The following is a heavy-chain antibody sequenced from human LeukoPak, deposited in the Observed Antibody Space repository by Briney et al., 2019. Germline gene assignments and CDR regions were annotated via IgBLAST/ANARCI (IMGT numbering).Heavy chain of an antibody. D-gene: IGHD3-22*01. V-gene: IGHV3-7*01. J-gene: IGHJ4*02. CDR1: GFTFSSYW. CDR2: IKEDGSDR. Sequence: GGSLRLSCAASGFTFSSYWMSWVRQAPGKGLEWVANIKEDGSDRNYVDSVKGRFTISRDNAKNLLNLQMNSLRADDTALYYCARQGIVDTAATFDYWGQGTLVTVSS. CDR3: ARQGIVDTAATFDY.